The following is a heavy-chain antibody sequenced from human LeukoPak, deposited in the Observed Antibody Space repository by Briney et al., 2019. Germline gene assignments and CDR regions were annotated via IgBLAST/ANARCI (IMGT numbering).Heavy chain of an antibody. Sequence: GESLRISCTGSGYSFTSYWISWVRQMPGKGLEWMGRIDPSDSYTNYSPSFQGNVTISAAKSISTAYLQWSSMKGSVTAMYYCARRAKSYCSGGSCYLDYWGQGTLVTVSS. D-gene: IGHD2-15*01. J-gene: IGHJ4*02. CDR1: GYSFTSYW. CDR3: ARRAKSYCSGGSCYLDY. CDR2: IDPSDSYT. V-gene: IGHV5-10-1*01.